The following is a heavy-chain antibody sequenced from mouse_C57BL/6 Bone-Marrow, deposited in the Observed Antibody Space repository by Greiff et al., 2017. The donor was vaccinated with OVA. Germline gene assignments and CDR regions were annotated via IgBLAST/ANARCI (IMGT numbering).Heavy chain of an antibody. D-gene: IGHD2-3*01. CDR2: IHPNSGSN. Sequence: QVQLQQPGAELVKPGASVKLSCKASGYTFTSYWMHWVKQRPGQGLEWIGMIHPNSGSNNYNEKFKSKATLTVDKSSSTAYMQLSSLTSEYSAVYYCARDGYYLSYWGQGTTLTVSS. V-gene: IGHV1-64*01. CDR1: GYTFTSYW. J-gene: IGHJ2*01. CDR3: ARDGYYLSY.